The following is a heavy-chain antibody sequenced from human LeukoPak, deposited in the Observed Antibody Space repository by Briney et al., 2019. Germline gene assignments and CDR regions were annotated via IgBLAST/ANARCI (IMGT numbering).Heavy chain of an antibody. D-gene: IGHD6-13*01. CDR2: IYTSGST. Sequence: KPSQTLSLTCTVSGGSISSGSYYWSWIRQPAGKGLEWIGRIYTSGSTNYNPSLKSRVTISVDTSKNQFSLKLSSVTAADTAVYYCARDGGSNWYYFDYWGQGTLVTVSS. V-gene: IGHV4-61*02. CDR3: ARDGGSNWYYFDY. CDR1: GGSISSGSYY. J-gene: IGHJ4*02.